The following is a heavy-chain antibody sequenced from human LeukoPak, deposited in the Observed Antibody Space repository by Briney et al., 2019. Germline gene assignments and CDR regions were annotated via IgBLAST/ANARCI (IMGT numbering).Heavy chain of an antibody. Sequence: SETLSLTCAVSGYSISNGYYWVWIRQPPGRGLEWIGSLYHSDSAYYNTSLRSRVSMSVDTSENQFSLTLSFVTAADTAVYYCARQHDSYYYYYIDVWGSGTTVTVPS. CDR3: ARQHDSYYYYYIDV. V-gene: IGHV4-38-2*01. J-gene: IGHJ6*03. CDR1: GYSISNGYY. CDR2: LYHSDSA.